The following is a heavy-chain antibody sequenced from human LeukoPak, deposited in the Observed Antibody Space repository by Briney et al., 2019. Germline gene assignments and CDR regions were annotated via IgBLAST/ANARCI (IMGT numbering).Heavy chain of an antibody. CDR2: ISYDGSYK. CDR3: AKWDFDY. V-gene: IGHV3-30*18. Sequence: PGRSLILSCAASGFTFSGYGMHWVRQAPGKGLEWVAVISYDGSYKYYADSVQGRSTISRDNSKNTLYLQMNSLRPDDTAVYYCAKWDFDYWGQGTLVTVSS. CDR1: GFTFSGYG. J-gene: IGHJ4*02.